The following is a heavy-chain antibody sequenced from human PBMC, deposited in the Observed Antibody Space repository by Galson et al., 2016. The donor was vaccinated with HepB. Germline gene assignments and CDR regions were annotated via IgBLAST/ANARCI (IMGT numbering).Heavy chain of an antibody. Sequence: QSGAEVKKPGESLKISCQASGYSFTDYWIAWVRQMPGKGLEWMGIVDGSGTDSRYNPSYSPSFQGQVTVSVDKSINTAYLQWSSLKASDTAIYSCARLVVHSGADRGGYFDLWGRGTLVTVSS. CDR2: VDGSGTDS. V-gene: IGHV5-51*03. D-gene: IGHD1-26*01. J-gene: IGHJ2*01. CDR1: GYSFTDYW. CDR3: ARLVVHSGADRGGYFDL.